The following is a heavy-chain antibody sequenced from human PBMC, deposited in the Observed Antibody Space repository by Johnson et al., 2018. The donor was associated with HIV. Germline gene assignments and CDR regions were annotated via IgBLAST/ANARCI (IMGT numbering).Heavy chain of an antibody. D-gene: IGHD3-10*01. CDR1: GFTFSNAW. J-gene: IGHJ3*02. CDR3: ARPPPFMGNYGSGSWWAFDI. V-gene: IGHV3-11*04. CDR2: ISSSGSTI. Sequence: QVQLVESGGGMVKPGGSLRLSCAASGFTFSNAWMSWVRQAPGKGLEWVSYISSSGSTIYYADSVKGRFTISRDNAKNSLYLQMNSLRAEDTAVYYCARPPPFMGNYGSGSWWAFDIWGQGTMVTVSS.